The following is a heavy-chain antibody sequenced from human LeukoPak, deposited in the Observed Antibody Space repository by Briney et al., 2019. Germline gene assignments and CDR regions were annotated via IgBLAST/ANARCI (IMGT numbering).Heavy chain of an antibody. CDR2: INPHSCGT. Sequence: AASVKVSCEASGYTFTGYYMHWARHAPGQGLEWMGWINPHSCGTNYAQKFQGRVTMTRVTSTSTLYMELSSLRSEDTAVYYCARENYFDYWGQGTLVTVSS. CDR1: GYTFTGYY. CDR3: ARENYFDY. J-gene: IGHJ4*02. V-gene: IGHV1-2*02.